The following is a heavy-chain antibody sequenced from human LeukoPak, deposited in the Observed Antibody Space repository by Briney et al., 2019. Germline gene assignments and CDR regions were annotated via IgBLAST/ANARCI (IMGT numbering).Heavy chain of an antibody. J-gene: IGHJ4*02. CDR1: GFIFSSYE. V-gene: IGHV3-48*03. D-gene: IGHD3-16*02. CDR3: ARVRYQTADY. Sequence: GGFLRHSCAASGFIFSSYEMNLVRQAPGKGLEWVSYISSSGNTIYYADSVKGRFTISRDNAKKSLYLQMNSPRAEDTAVYYCARVRYQTADYWGQGTLVTVSS. CDR2: ISSSGNTI.